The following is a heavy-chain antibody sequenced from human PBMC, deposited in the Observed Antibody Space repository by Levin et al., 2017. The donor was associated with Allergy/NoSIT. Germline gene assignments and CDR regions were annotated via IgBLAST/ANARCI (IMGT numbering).Heavy chain of an antibody. CDR2: IYYSGST. Sequence: MSSETLSLTCTVSGGSISSSSYYWGWIRQPPGKGLEWIGSIYYSGSTYYNPSLKSRVTISADTSKNQFSLKLSSVTAAGTAVYYCAIQQWLVRGYFDYWGQGTLVTVSS. J-gene: IGHJ4*02. V-gene: IGHV4-39*07. CDR1: GGSISSSSYY. D-gene: IGHD6-19*01. CDR3: AIQQWLVRGYFDY.